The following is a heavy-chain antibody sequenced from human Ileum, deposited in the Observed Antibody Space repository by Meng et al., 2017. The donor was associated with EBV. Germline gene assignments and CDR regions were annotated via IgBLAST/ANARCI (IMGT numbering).Heavy chain of an antibody. V-gene: IGHV4-4*02. CDR1: GDSVSGSDW. Sequence: QVRLQGSGPGLVKPSGTLSPPCAVSGDSVSGSDWWSWVRQPPGKGLEWIGEVYHDGATNYHPSLKSRVTISLDKSKNEVNLHLNSLTAADTAVYFCARSSPIVRGLDYWGQGTLVTVSS. CDR3: ARSSPIVRGLDY. D-gene: IGHD3-10*01. CDR2: VYHDGAT. J-gene: IGHJ4*02.